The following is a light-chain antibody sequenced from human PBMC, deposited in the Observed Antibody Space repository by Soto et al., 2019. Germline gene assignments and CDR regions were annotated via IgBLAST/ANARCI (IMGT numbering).Light chain of an antibody. CDR3: TSYTSDTALV. Sequence: QSVLTQPASVSGSPGQSITISCPGTSGDVGTYNYVSWYQHHPGKAPKLIIYEVSNRPSGVSNRFSGSKSGSTASLTISGLQAEDEADYHCTSYTSDTALVFGTGTKVTVL. J-gene: IGLJ1*01. CDR1: SGDVGTYNY. V-gene: IGLV2-14*01. CDR2: EVS.